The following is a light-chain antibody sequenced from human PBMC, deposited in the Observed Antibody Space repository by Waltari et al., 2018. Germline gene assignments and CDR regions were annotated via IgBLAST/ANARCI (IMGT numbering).Light chain of an antibody. J-gene: IGLJ3*02. Sequence: QTVVTQEPSLSVSPGGTVTLTCALSSGSLSTTSYASWYQQTPGQAQRPLIYKSNTRSSRVPDRFSGSIFGNKAALTFTGAQADDESDYYCLLYMGGGIWVFGGGTKLTVI. V-gene: IGLV8-61*01. CDR1: SGSLSTTSY. CDR2: KSN. CDR3: LLYMGGGIWV.